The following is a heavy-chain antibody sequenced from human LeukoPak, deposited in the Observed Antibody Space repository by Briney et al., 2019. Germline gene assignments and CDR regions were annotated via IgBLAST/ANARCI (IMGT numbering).Heavy chain of an antibody. D-gene: IGHD4-11*01. CDR3: ARANAFADYRLDF. CDR1: GFTFDDHA. Sequence: GGSLRPSCAASGFTFDDHAMHWVRQRPGKGLEWVSLISWNAGGKYYADSVKGRFTISRDNTKNSLYLQMNSLRSEDTALYYCARANAFADYRLDFWGLGTLVTVSS. J-gene: IGHJ4*02. CDR2: ISWNAGGK. V-gene: IGHV3-43*01.